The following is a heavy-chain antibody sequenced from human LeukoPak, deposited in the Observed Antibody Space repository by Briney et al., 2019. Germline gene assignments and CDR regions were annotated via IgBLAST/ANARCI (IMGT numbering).Heavy chain of an antibody. J-gene: IGHJ4*02. CDR2: ISYDGSNK. CDR1: GFTFSSYA. Sequence: GGSLRLSCAASGFTFSSYAMHWVRQAPGKGLEWVAVISYDGSNKYYADSVKGLFTISRDNSKNTLYLQMNSLRAEDTAVYYCARDDPPDYWGQGTLVTVSS. V-gene: IGHV3-30-3*01. CDR3: ARDDPPDY.